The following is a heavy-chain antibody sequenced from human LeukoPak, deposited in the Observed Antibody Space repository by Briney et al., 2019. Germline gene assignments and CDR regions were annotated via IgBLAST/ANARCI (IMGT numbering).Heavy chain of an antibody. CDR3: VKGFVHPTYYFDY. D-gene: IGHD3-10*01. Sequence: PGGSLRLSCAAYGFTFSNNAMMWVRQAPGKRLEWVSSITGSGDGTYYADSVRGRFTISRDNSENTLYLQLNSLRADDTAVYFCVKGFVHPTYYFDYWGQGTLVTVSS. CDR2: ITGSGDGT. J-gene: IGHJ4*02. CDR1: GFTFSNNA. V-gene: IGHV3-23*01.